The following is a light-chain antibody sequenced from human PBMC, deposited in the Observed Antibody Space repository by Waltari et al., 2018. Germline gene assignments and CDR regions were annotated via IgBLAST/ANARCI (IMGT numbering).Light chain of an antibody. V-gene: IGKV3-20*01. CDR3: QHYVRTWA. CDR1: HSVGSNY. J-gene: IGKJ1*01. CDR2: GSS. Sequence: EIVLTQSPGTLSLSPGQSATLSCRASHSVGSNYLAWYHQRPDQAPRLLIYGSSSRATGIPEKFSGSGSGTDFTLSISRLEPEDFAVYYCQHYVRTWAFGQGTKVEIK.